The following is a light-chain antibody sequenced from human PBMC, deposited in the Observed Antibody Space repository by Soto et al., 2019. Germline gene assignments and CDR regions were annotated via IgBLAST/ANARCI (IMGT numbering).Light chain of an antibody. Sequence: QSALTQPASVSGSPGQSITISCTGTSSDVGGYNYVSWYQQRPGKAPKLMIYDVSNRPSGVSNRFSGSKSGNTASLTISGLQAEDEADYYCSSYTSSSTLDVFGTGTKLTVL. CDR3: SSYTSSSTLDV. V-gene: IGLV2-14*01. CDR1: SSDVGGYNY. J-gene: IGLJ1*01. CDR2: DVS.